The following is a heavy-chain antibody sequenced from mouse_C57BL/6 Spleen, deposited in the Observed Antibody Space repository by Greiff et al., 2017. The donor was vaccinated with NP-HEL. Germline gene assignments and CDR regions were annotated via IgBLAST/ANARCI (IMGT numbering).Heavy chain of an antibody. D-gene: IGHD1-3*01. CDR1: GFTFSDYG. CDR3: ARRSKGVYYAMDY. CDR2: ISSGSSTI. Sequence: EVMLVESGGGLVKPGGSLKLSCAASGFTFSDYGMHWVRQAPEKGLEWVAYISSGSSTIYYADTVKGRFTISRDNAKNTLFLQMTSLRSEDTAMYYCARRSKGVYYAMDYWGQGTSVTVSS. V-gene: IGHV5-17*01. J-gene: IGHJ4*01.